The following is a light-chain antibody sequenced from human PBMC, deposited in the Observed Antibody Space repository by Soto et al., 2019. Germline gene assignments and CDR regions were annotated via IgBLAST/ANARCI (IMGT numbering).Light chain of an antibody. Sequence: DIQLTQSPSFLSASIGDRVTITCRASQGIRSFLAWYQQKPGKAPNLLISGASILRTGVPSRFSGSGSGTEFTLTISSLQPDDFATYYCQQLNTHPLTFGGGNKVEI. V-gene: IGKV1-9*01. CDR1: QGIRSF. J-gene: IGKJ4*02. CDR2: GAS. CDR3: QQLNTHPLT.